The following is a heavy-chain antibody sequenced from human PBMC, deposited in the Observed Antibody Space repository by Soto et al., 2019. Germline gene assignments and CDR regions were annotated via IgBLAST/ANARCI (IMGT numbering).Heavy chain of an antibody. D-gene: IGHD2-15*01. Sequence: SLRLSCAASGFTFRSXXSDVVRQAPGKGLEWLAVISNDGTNKYLADSVKGRLTLSRDNSRNTLSLEINNLRPEDTAVYYCGKDTLDCSGGDCPLNHXXGMXVXGXGTXVTVSS. CDR1: GFTFRSXX. CDR2: ISNDGTNK. J-gene: IGHJ6*02. V-gene: IGHV3-30*18. CDR3: GKDTLDCSGGDCPLNHXXGMXV.